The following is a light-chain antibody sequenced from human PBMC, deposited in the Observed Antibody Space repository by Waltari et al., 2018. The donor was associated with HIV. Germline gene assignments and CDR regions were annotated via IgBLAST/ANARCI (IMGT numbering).Light chain of an antibody. CDR1: SSDVGSYNY. CDR2: DVS. CDR3: CSYAGMYTWV. V-gene: IGLV2-11*01. J-gene: IGLJ3*02. Sequence: QSSLTQPRPVSGSPGQSVPISCSGTSSDVGSYNYVSWYQQHPGKAPKVMIYDVSKRPSGVPERFSGSKSGKTASLTISGLQAEDEADYYCCSYAGMYTWVFGGGTKLTVL.